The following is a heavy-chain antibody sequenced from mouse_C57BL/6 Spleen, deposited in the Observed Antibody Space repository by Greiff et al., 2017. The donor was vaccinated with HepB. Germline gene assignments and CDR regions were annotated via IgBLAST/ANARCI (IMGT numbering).Heavy chain of an antibody. CDR1: GFTFSDYG. J-gene: IGHJ2*01. CDR3: AIITTVVATSYYFDY. D-gene: IGHD1-1*01. CDR2: ISSGSSTI. V-gene: IGHV5-17*01. Sequence: EVQLQESGGGLVKPGGSLKLSCAASGFTFSDYGMHWVRQAPEKGLEWVAYISSGSSTIYYADTVKGRFTISRDNAKNTLFLQMTSLRSEDTAMYYCAIITTVVATSYYFDYWGQGTTLTVSS.